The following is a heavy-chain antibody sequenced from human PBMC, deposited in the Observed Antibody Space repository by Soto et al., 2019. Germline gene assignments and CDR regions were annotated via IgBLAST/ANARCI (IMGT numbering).Heavy chain of an antibody. D-gene: IGHD5-18*01. J-gene: IGHJ4*02. CDR2: INAGNGNT. CDR1: GYTFTSYA. V-gene: IGHV1-3*01. Sequence: QVQLVQSGAEVKKPGASVKVSCKASGYTFTSYAMHWVRQAPGQWLEWMGWINAGNGNTKYSQKFQGRVTITRDTSASTAYMELSSLRSEDTAVYYCARSPGYSYGDYWGQGTLVTVSS. CDR3: ARSPGYSYGDY.